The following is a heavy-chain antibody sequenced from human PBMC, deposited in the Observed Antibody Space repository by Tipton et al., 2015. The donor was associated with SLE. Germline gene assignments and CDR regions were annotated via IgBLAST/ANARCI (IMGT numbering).Heavy chain of an antibody. D-gene: IGHD3/OR15-3a*01. Sequence: SLRLSCVASGFTFSSYWMTWVRQAPGKGLEWVANIKQDGSEKYYVDSVKGRFTISRDNAKNSLCLQMDSLRAEDTAVYYCARDWTPLDYWGQGTLVSVSS. CDR2: IKQDGSEK. V-gene: IGHV3-7*01. J-gene: IGHJ4*02. CDR3: ARDWTPLDY. CDR1: GFTFSSYW.